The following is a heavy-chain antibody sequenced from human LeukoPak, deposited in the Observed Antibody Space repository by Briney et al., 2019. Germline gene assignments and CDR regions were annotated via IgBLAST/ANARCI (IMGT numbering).Heavy chain of an antibody. Sequence: PSETLSLTCAVYGGSFSGYCWSWIRQPPGKGLEWIGEINHSGSTNYNPSLKSRVTISVDTSKNQFSLKLSSVTAADTAVYYCASSSDTAMGDWGQGTLVTVSS. CDR2: INHSGST. CDR1: GGSFSGYC. D-gene: IGHD5-18*01. V-gene: IGHV4-34*01. J-gene: IGHJ4*02. CDR3: ASSSDTAMGD.